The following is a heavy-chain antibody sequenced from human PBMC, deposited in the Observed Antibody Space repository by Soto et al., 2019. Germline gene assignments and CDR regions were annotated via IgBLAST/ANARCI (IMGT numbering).Heavy chain of an antibody. CDR1: GFSLTTSGVG. D-gene: IGHD3-3*01. CDR3: AHRVFRTFFGLVTTPAIFFAF. Sequence: QITLNESGPTVVRPTETLTLTCRFSGFSLTTSGVGVGWIRQSPGKAPEWLALIYWDDDKRYSASLKSRLTTTKDTPKTQVVLTVSDLDPTNTAPYYCAHRVFRTFFGLVTTPAIFFAFGGQGTPVAVSS. CDR2: IYWDDDK. J-gene: IGHJ4*02. V-gene: IGHV2-5*02.